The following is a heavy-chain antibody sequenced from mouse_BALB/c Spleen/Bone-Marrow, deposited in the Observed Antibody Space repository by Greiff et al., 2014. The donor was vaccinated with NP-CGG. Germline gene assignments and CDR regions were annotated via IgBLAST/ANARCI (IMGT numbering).Heavy chain of an antibody. D-gene: IGHD1-1*01. CDR3: APYYYGSSSFAY. CDR2: IDPANGNT. V-gene: IGHV14-3*02. Sequence: VQLQQSGAELVKPGASVKLSCTASGFNIKDTYMHWVKQRPEQGLEWIRRIDPANGNTKYDPKFQGKATITADTSSNTAYLQLSSLTSEDTAVYYCAPYYYGSSSFAYWGQGTLVTVSA. J-gene: IGHJ3*01. CDR1: GFNIKDTY.